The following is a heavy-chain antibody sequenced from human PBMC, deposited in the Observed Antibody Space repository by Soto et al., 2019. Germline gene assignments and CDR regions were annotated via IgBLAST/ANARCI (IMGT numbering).Heavy chain of an antibody. CDR1: GGSISSYY. D-gene: IGHD5-18*01. V-gene: IGHV4-59*01. CDR3: ARDDTADALDI. J-gene: IGHJ3*02. CDR2: IYYSGST. Sequence: QVQLQESGPGLVKPSETLSLTCTVSGGSISSYYWSWIRQPPGKGLEWIGYIYYSGSTNYNPSLQSQVTITVDTSKNQFSLKLSSVTAADTAVYYCARDDTADALDIWGQGTMVTVSS.